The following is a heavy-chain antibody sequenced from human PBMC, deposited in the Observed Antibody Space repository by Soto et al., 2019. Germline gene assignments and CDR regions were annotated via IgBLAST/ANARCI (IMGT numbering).Heavy chain of an antibody. J-gene: IGHJ6*01. V-gene: IGHV3-23*01. CDR1: GFTVSSYA. D-gene: IGHD3-10*02. CDR3: AKDDYVRGVSYGLDV. Sequence: GFLMISCAARGFTVSSYAISWVRQAPGKGLEWVSAISGSGGSTDYADSVKGRFTISRDNSKNALYRQMNSLRAEDTGVYYCAKDDYVRGVSYGLDVWGQGTTVTVSS. CDR2: ISGSGGST.